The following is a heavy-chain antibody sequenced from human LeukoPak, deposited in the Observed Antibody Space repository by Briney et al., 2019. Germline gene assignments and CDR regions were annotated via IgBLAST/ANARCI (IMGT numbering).Heavy chain of an antibody. V-gene: IGHV4-30-4*08. CDR3: ARAKGVGVLG. D-gene: IGHD1-26*01. J-gene: IGHJ4*02. Sequence: SQTLSLXCTVSGGSISSGDYYWSWIRQPPGKGLEWIGYIYYSVSTYYNPSLKSRVTISVDTSKNQFSLKLSSVTAADTAVYYCARAKGVGVLGWGQGTLVTVSS. CDR1: GGSISSGDYY. CDR2: IYYSVST.